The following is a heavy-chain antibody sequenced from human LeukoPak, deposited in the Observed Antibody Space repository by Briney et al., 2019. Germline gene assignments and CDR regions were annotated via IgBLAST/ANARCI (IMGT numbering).Heavy chain of an antibody. V-gene: IGHV3-30-3*01. CDR3: ARDRMYYSDY. J-gene: IGHJ4*02. CDR1: GCTFNSYA. Sequence: GGSLRLSCAASGCTFNSYAMHWVRQAPGKGLEWVAVISSDGNNKYYVDSVKGRFTISRDNSKDTLYLQVNSLRTEDTAVYYCARDRMYYSDYWGQETLVTVSS. CDR2: ISSDGNNK.